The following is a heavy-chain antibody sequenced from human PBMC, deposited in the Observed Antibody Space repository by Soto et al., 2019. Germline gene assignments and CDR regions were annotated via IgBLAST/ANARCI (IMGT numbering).Heavy chain of an antibody. CDR1: GGSISSSNW. Sequence: QVQLQESGPGLVKPSGTLSLTCAVSGGSISSSNWWSWVRQPPGKGLEWIGEIYHSGSTNYNPSLTSRVPISVDKSKNQFSLKLSSVTAADTAVYYCARLYMVRGVMDWFDPWGQGTLVTVSS. CDR2: IYHSGST. D-gene: IGHD3-10*01. CDR3: ARLYMVRGVMDWFDP. J-gene: IGHJ5*02. V-gene: IGHV4-4*02.